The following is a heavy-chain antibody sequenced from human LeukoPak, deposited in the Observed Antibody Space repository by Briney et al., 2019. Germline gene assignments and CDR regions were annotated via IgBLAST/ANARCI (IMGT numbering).Heavy chain of an antibody. Sequence: PSGTLSLTCAVSGGSISSGGYSWGWIRQSPGKGLEFIGSTSDGGTTFYNPSLKSRVTIKIDTSKSQFSLTLTSVTAADTAVYYCARDHRSLFDFWGQGRLVTVSS. CDR1: GGSISSGGYS. J-gene: IGHJ4*02. CDR2: TSDGGTT. D-gene: IGHD1-26*01. CDR3: ARDHRSLFDF. V-gene: IGHV4-30-2*06.